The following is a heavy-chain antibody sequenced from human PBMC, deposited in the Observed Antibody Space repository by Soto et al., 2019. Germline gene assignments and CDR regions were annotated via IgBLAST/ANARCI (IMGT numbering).Heavy chain of an antibody. J-gene: IGHJ6*02. D-gene: IGHD6-19*01. CDR3: ATVRQWLVPCHYYYYGMDC. Sequence: QVQLQESGPGLVKPSETLSLTCTVSGGSISSYYWSWIRQPPGKGLEWIGYIYYSGSTNYNPSLKSRVTVSVDTSKNQFSLNLSSVTAANTAVYYCATVRQWLVPCHYYYYGMDCWGQGTTVTVSS. CDR1: GGSISSYY. V-gene: IGHV4-59*12. CDR2: IYYSGST.